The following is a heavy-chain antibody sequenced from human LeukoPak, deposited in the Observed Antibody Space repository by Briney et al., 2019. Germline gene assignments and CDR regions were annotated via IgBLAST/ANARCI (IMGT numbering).Heavy chain of an antibody. Sequence: GASVKVSCKASGGTFSSYAISWVRQAPGQGLEWMGRIIPILGIANYAQKFQGRVTITADKSTSTAYMELSSLRSEDTAVYCCAGDRWTIFGDYYYGMDVWGQGTTVTVSS. CDR1: GGTFSSYA. D-gene: IGHD3-3*01. CDR2: IIPILGIA. V-gene: IGHV1-69*04. CDR3: AGDRWTIFGDYYYGMDV. J-gene: IGHJ6*02.